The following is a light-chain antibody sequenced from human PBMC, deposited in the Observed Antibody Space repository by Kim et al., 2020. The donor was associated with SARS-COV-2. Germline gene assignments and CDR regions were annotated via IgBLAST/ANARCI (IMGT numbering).Light chain of an antibody. CDR2: KAS. J-gene: IGKJ5*01. CDR3: QQYNGDSGIT. Sequence: DIQMTQSPSTLSASVGDRVTITCRASQSISTWLAWYQQKPGKAPKLLIYKASSLHSGVPSRFSGSGSGTEFTLTINSLQPDDFATYYCQQYNGDSGITLGQGTRLEIK. V-gene: IGKV1-5*03. CDR1: QSISTW.